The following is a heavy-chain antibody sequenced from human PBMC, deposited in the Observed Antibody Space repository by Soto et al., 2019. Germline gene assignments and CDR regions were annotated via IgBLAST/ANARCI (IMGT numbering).Heavy chain of an antibody. Sequence: QVQLVQSGAEVKKPGSSVKVSCKASGGTFSSYPITWVRQAPGQGLEWMGRIIPLLDIANYAQKFQGRVTITGDKSTSTAYMDLSSLRSEDTAVYYCAREESSRSWALFAYWGQGTLVTVSS. D-gene: IGHD6-13*01. CDR2: IIPLLDIA. V-gene: IGHV1-69*04. CDR1: GGTFSSYP. CDR3: AREESSRSWALFAY. J-gene: IGHJ4*02.